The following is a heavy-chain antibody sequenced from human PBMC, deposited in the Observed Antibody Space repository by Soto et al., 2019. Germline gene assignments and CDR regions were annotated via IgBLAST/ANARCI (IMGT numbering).Heavy chain of an antibody. J-gene: IGHJ6*02. V-gene: IGHV4-31*03. Sequence: SETLSLTCTVSGGSISSGGYYWSWIRQHPGKGLEWIGYIYYSGSTYYNQSLKSRVTISVDTSKNQFSLKLSSVTAADTAVYYCARALPTVTTEDYYYYYGMDVWGQGTTVTVSS. CDR3: ARALPTVTTEDYYYYYGMDV. D-gene: IGHD4-17*01. CDR1: GGSISSGGYY. CDR2: IYYSGST.